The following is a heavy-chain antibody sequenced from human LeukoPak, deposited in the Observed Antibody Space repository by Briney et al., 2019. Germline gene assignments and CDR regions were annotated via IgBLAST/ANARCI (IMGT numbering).Heavy chain of an antibody. D-gene: IGHD5-18*01. V-gene: IGHV4-59*01. CDR3: ARADRGYSYGYDLDY. CDR2: IYYSGST. CDR1: GGSINSYY. J-gene: IGHJ4*02. Sequence: SETLSLTCTVSGGSINSYYWSWIRQPPGKGLEWIGYIYYSGSTNYNPSLKSRVTISVDTSKNQFSLKLSSVTAADTAVYYCARADRGYSYGYDLDYWGQGTLVTVSS.